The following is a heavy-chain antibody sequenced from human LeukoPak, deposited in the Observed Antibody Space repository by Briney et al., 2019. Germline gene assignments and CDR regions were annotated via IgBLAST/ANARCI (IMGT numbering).Heavy chain of an antibody. CDR2: IIPIFGTA. V-gene: IGHV1-69*05. D-gene: IGHD1-26*01. J-gene: IGHJ3*02. CDR3: ARNSGSYYVGDAFDI. Sequence: SVTVSCKASGGTFISYAISWVRQAPGQGLEWMGGIIPIFGTANYAQKFQGRVTITTDESTSTAYMELSSLRSEDTAVYYCARNSGSYYVGDAFDIWGQGTMVTVSS. CDR1: GGTFISYA.